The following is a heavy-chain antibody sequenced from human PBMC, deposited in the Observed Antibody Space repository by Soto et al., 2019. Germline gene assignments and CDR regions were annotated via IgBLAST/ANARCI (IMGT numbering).Heavy chain of an antibody. V-gene: IGHV1-18*01. CDR1: DYTFTSYG. J-gene: IGHJ4*02. CDR3: ARSGSSWNLREFID. Sequence: VKVSCKASDYTFTSYGIIWVRQAPGQGLEGIGWSSVYNGNIMYARKFRGRGTMSTYIATTPAYKEMRSLRSDDTAVHYCARSGSSWNLREFIDWGQGTLVTVSS. CDR2: SSVYNGNI. D-gene: IGHD6-13*01.